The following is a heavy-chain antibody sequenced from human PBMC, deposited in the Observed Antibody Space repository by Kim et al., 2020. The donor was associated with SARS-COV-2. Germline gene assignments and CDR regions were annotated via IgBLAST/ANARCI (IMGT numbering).Heavy chain of an antibody. J-gene: IGHJ6*01. CDR2: LYSADIT. CDR1: GFSVSNTY. CDR3: ARAWYHCGTCSCPLDF. V-gene: IGHV3-53*01. D-gene: IGHD2-2*01. Sequence: GGSLRLSCAASGFSVSNTYINWVRQAPGKGLEWVSVLYSADITYYAASVKGRFAISRDASKNPLYLQTNSLRADDTAVYFCARAWYHCGTCSCPLDFWG.